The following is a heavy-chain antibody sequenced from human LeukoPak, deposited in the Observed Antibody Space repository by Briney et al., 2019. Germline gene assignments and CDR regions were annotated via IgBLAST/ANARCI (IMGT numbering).Heavy chain of an antibody. Sequence: GGSLRLACAASGFTFSSFAMTWVRQAAGKVLDWVATFTAFGSSTFHAGSGTGRFILCRDHPADTLYPMVDSLRGEDTAIYYCAKDVSPLGWYLDSWGQGVPVTVSS. CDR1: GFTFSSFA. V-gene: IGHV3-23*01. CDR2: FTAFGSST. CDR3: AKDVSPLGWYLDS. J-gene: IGHJ4*02. D-gene: IGHD2-15*01.